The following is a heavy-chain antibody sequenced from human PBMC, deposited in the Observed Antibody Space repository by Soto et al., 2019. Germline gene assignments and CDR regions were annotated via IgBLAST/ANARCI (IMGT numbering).Heavy chain of an antibody. CDR3: AVSGYSSSWPFDY. CDR2: IIPIFGTA. D-gene: IGHD6-13*01. Sequence: SVKVSCKASGGTFSSYAISWVRQAPGQGLEWMGGIIPIFGTANYAQKFQGRVTITADESTSTAYMELSSLRSEDTAVYYCAVSGYSSSWPFDYWGQGTLVTVSS. CDR1: GGTFSSYA. V-gene: IGHV1-69*13. J-gene: IGHJ4*02.